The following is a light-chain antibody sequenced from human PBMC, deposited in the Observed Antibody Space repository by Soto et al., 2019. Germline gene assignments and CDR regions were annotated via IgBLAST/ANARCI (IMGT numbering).Light chain of an antibody. CDR2: EGT. J-gene: IGLJ1*01. CDR3: CSYAGSNTYV. CDR1: SSDVGSYNL. V-gene: IGLV2-23*01. Sequence: QSVLTQPASVSGSPGQSIAISCTGTSSDVGSYNLVSWYQHHPGKAPKLMIYEGTKRPSGVSNRFSGSRSGNTASLTISGLQPEDEADYFCCSYAGSNTYVFGTGTKLTVL.